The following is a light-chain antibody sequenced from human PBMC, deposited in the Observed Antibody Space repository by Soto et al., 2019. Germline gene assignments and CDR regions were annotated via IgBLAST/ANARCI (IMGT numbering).Light chain of an antibody. Sequence: QSVLTQPPSASGTPGQRVTISCSGSSSNIGSNSVNWYQQFPGPAPKLLIYSNNQRPSGVPERFSGSKSGTSASLAISGLQSEDEADYYCAAWDDRLNGPVFGGGTKLTVL. CDR3: AAWDDRLNGPV. CDR2: SNN. CDR1: SSNIGSNS. V-gene: IGLV1-44*01. J-gene: IGLJ2*01.